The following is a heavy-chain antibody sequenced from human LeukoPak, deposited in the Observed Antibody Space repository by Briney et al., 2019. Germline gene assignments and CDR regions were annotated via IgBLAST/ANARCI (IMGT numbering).Heavy chain of an antibody. V-gene: IGHV3-30-3*01. D-gene: IGHD2-2*01. CDR2: ISYDGSNK. Sequence: GGSLRLSCAASGLTFSSYAMHWVRQAPGKGLEWVAVISYDGSNKYYADSVKGRFTISRDNSKNTLYLQMNSLRAEDTAVYYCARDIVVVPAANDAFDIWGQGTMVTVSS. CDR3: ARDIVVVPAANDAFDI. J-gene: IGHJ3*02. CDR1: GLTFSSYA.